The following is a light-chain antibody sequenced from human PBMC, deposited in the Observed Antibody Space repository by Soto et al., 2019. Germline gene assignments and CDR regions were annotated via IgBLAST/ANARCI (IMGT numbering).Light chain of an antibody. J-gene: IGKJ4*01. Sequence: IVLTHSPATLSVSPWEITTLSCRASQSVGADLAWYQRKPGQAPRLLIYGASSRAPGIPARFSGSGSGTEFTLTISSLQSEDFAVYYCQQYENWPQLTFGGGTKVDIK. CDR2: GAS. CDR3: QQYENWPQLT. CDR1: QSVGAD. V-gene: IGKV3-15*01.